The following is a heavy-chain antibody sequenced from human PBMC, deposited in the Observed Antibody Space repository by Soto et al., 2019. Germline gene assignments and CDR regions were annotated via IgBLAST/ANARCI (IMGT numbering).Heavy chain of an antibody. V-gene: IGHV1-69*08. CDR3: ARDKFYLGELSTYFDY. CDR2: IIPILGIA. D-gene: IGHD3-16*02. J-gene: IGHJ4*02. Sequence: QVQLVQSGAEVKKPGSSVKVSCKASGGTFSSYTISWVRQAPGQGLEWMGRIIPILGIANYAQKFQGRVTITADKSTSTAYMELSSLRSEDTAVYYCARDKFYLGELSTYFDYWGQGTLVTVSS. CDR1: GGTFSSYT.